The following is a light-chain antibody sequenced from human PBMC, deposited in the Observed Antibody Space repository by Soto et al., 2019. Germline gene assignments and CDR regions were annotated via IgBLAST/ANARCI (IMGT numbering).Light chain of an antibody. J-gene: IGLJ2*01. CDR3: QAWGTGSHVV. V-gene: IGLV4-69*01. CDR1: SGHSSYA. CDR2: LNSDGSH. Sequence: QLVLTQSPSASASLGASVKLTCTLSSGHSSYAIAWHQQQPEKGPRYLMKLNSDGSHSKGDGIPDRFSGSSSGAERYLTISGVQSEDEADYYCQAWGTGSHVVFGGGTKLTV.